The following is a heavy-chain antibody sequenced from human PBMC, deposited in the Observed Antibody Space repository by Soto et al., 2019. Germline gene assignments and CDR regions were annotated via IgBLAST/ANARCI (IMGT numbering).Heavy chain of an antibody. CDR1: GGTFSSYA. V-gene: IGHV1-69*12. Sequence: QVQLVQSGAEVKKPGSSVKVSCKASGGTFSSYAISWVRQAPGQGLEWMGGIIPIFGTANYAQKFQGRVTSRADDSTITSYMGLSCLRSEATAVYFCTRGGVPPTLGYCSGGMCYSSMADYYSYGMDGWGQGTTVTVSS. J-gene: IGHJ6*02. CDR2: IIPIFGTA. D-gene: IGHD2-15*01. CDR3: TRGGVPPTLGYCSGGMCYSSMADYYSYGMDG.